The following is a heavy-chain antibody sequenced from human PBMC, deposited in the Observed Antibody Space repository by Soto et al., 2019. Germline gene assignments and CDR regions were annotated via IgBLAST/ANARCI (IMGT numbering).Heavy chain of an antibody. CDR2: IRNNGSNK. J-gene: IGHJ5*02. CDR1: GFTFSDYY. V-gene: IGHV3-30-3*01. Sequence: PGGSLRLSCAASGFTFSDYYMRWIRQAPGKGLEWVSDIRNNGSNKYYADSVKGRFTISRDNSKNTLYLQMSSLRAEDTAVYYCARDRTDSAPVGATNWFDPWGQGTLVTVSS. CDR3: ARDRTDSAPVGATNWFDP. D-gene: IGHD1-26*01.